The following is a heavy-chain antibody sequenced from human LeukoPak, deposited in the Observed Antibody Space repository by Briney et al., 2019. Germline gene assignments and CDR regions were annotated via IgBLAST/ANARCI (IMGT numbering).Heavy chain of an antibody. V-gene: IGHV3-21*01. J-gene: IGHJ3*02. CDR3: TRSSSGAFDI. D-gene: IGHD3-10*01. CDR2: ISSSSSYI. Sequence: PGGSLRLSCAASGFTFSSYSMNWVRQAPGKGLEWVSSISSSSSYIYYADSMKGRFTIFRDNAKNSLFLQMNSLTAEDTAVYYCTRSSSGAFDIWGQGTMVTVSS. CDR1: GFTFSSYS.